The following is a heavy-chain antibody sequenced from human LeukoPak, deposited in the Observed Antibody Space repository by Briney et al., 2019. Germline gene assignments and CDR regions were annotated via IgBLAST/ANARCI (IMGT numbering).Heavy chain of an antibody. V-gene: IGHV1-46*01. CDR3: ARADGSGSPPYYYYMDV. J-gene: IGHJ6*03. CDR1: VYTFTIYY. CDR2: INPSGGST. Sequence: ASVTVSCKASVYTFTIYYMHWVRQAPGQGREWMGIINPSGGSTSYAQKFQGRVTMTRDTSTSTVYMELSSLRSEDTAVYYCARADGSGSPPYYYYMDVWGKGTTVTVSS. D-gene: IGHD3-10*01.